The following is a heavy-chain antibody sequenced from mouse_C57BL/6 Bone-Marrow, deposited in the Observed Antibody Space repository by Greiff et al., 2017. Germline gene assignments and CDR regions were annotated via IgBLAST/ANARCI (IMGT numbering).Heavy chain of an antibody. CDR1: GYTFTSSW. V-gene: IGHV1-69*01. CDR3: ARRGIYYDYDDAMDY. D-gene: IGHD2-4*01. J-gene: IGHJ4*01. Sequence: QVQLQQPGAELVMPGASGKLSCKASGYTFTSSWMHWVEQRPGQGLGWIGEIDPSDSYTNYNQKFKGKSTLTVDKSSSTAYMQLSSLTSEDSAVYYCARRGIYYDYDDAMDYWGQGTSVTVSS. CDR2: IDPSDSYT.